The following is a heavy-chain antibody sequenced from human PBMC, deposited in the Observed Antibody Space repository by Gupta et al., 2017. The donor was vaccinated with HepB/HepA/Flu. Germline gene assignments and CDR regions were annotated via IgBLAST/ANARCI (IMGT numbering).Heavy chain of an antibody. V-gene: IGHV1-46*01. CDR3: ARDLSGYCSSTSCYTHVFYYYYMDV. Sequence: QVQLVQSGAEVKKPGASVKVSCKASGYTFTSYYMHLVRQAPGHGLEWMGIINPSGGSTSYAQKFQGRVTMTRDTSTSTVYMELSSLRSEDTAVYYCARDLSGYCSSTSCYTHVFYYYYMDVWGKGTTVTVSS. CDR2: INPSGGST. J-gene: IGHJ6*03. CDR1: GYTFTSYY. D-gene: IGHD2-2*02.